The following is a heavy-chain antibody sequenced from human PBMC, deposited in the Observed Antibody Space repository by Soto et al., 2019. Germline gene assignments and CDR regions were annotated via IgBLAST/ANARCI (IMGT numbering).Heavy chain of an antibody. Sequence: EVQLVESGGGLVQPGGSLRLSCAASGFTFSSYWMHWVRQAPGKGLVWVSRINSDGSSTSYTDSVKGRFTISRDNAKNTLYLQMNSLRAEDTAVYYCARAPHDSCGYQPPVDYWGQGTLVTVSS. CDR3: ARAPHDSCGYQPPVDY. J-gene: IGHJ4*02. D-gene: IGHD3-22*01. CDR2: INSDGSST. V-gene: IGHV3-74*01. CDR1: GFTFSSYW.